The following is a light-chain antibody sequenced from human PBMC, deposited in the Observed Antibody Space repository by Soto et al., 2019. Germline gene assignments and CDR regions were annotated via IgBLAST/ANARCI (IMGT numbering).Light chain of an antibody. CDR3: QQYNSYSLT. V-gene: IGKV3-15*01. CDR2: GAS. CDR1: QSVSSN. Sequence: EIVMTQSPATLSVSPGERATLSCRASQSVSSNLAWYQQKPGQAPRLLIYGASTRATGIPARFSGSGSGTEFTLTISSLQSEDFATYYCQQYNSYSLTFGGGTKVEI. J-gene: IGKJ4*01.